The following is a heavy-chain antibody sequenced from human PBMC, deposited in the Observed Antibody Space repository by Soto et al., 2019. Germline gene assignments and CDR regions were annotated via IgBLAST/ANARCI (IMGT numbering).Heavy chain of an antibody. D-gene: IGHD5-18*01. CDR2: ISSSSSTI. V-gene: IGHV3-48*02. Sequence: RLSWTALGCTFRGLGMNWVRQATGKGLEWVSYISSSSSTIYYADSVKGRFTISRDNAKNSLYLQMNSLRDEDTAVYYCARDKGTRGYSEGFDHCMHVWGKAPTVTV. J-gene: IGHJ6*04. CDR3: ARDKGTRGYSEGFDHCMHV. CDR1: GCTFRGLG.